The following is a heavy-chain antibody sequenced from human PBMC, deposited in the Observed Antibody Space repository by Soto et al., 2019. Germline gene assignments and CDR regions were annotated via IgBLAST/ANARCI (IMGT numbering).Heavy chain of an antibody. CDR2: ISGSGGST. V-gene: IGHV3-23*01. Sequence: EVQLLESGGGLVQPGGSLRLSCAASGFTFSNYAVTWVRQAPGKGLEWVSTISGSGGSTYYADSVKGLFTISRDNSMNTRYLQMNSLRAEDTAVYYRPKDQRSISYEIVYCGQLTLVTVSS. D-gene: IGHD3-3*02. CDR3: PKDQRSISYEIVY. J-gene: IGHJ4*02. CDR1: GFTFSNYA.